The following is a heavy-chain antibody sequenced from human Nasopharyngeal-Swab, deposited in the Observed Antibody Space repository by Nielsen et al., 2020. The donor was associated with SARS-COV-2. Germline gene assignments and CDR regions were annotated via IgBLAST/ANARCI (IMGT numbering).Heavy chain of an antibody. D-gene: IGHD3-10*01. CDR1: GFTFSSYG. CDR2: ISYDGSNK. V-gene: IGHV3-30*03. J-gene: IGHJ4*02. CDR3: ARDGGLWFYYFDY. Sequence: GGSLRLSCAASGFTFSSYGMHWVRQAPGKGLEWVAVISYDGSNKYYADPVKGRFTISRDNSKNTLYLQMNSLRAEDTAVYYCARDGGLWFYYFDYWGQGTLVTVSS.